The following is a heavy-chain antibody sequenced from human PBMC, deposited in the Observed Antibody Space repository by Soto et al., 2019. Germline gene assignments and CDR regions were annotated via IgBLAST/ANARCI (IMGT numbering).Heavy chain of an antibody. D-gene: IGHD6-13*01. CDR2: ISSSSSTI. Sequence: GGSLRLSCAATGFTVSSYSMNWVRQDPGKGLEWVSYISSSSSTIYYADSVKGRFTISRDNAKNSQYLQMNSLRAEDTAVYYCARVSLRTPSGIAAAGTEDRTVHDAFDIWGQGTMVTVSS. J-gene: IGHJ3*02. CDR3: ARVSLRTPSGIAAAGTEDRTVHDAFDI. V-gene: IGHV3-48*01. CDR1: GFTVSSYS.